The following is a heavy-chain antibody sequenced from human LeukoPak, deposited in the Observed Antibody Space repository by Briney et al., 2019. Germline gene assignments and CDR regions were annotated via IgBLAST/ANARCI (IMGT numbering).Heavy chain of an antibody. CDR1: GFTFSNYA. CDR3: AKGGAYDSSGYAYFSDY. CDR2: ISGSDGST. V-gene: IGHV3-23*01. Sequence: GGSLRLSCAASGFTFSNYAMSWVRQAPGKGLEWVSAISGSDGSTNYADSVKGRFTVSRDNSKNTLYLQMSSLRAEDTAVYYCAKGGAYDSSGYAYFSDYWGQGTLVTVSS. D-gene: IGHD3-22*01. J-gene: IGHJ4*02.